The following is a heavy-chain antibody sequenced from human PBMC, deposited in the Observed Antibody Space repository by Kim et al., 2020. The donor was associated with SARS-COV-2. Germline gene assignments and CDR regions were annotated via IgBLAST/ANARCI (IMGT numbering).Heavy chain of an antibody. CDR3: AKDRLNYYGSGSYYYGMDD. D-gene: IGHD3-10*01. V-gene: IGHV3-30*02. Sequence: GRFAISRDNSKNTLYLQMNSLRAEDTAVYYCAKDRLNYYGSGSYYYGMDDWGQGTTVTVSS. J-gene: IGHJ6*02.